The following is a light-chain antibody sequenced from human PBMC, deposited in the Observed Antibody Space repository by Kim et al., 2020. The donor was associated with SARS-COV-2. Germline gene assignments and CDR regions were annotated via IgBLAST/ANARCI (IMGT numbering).Light chain of an antibody. CDR3: CSYAGSQDWV. CDR1: SSDVGGYNY. J-gene: IGLJ3*02. V-gene: IGLV2-11*01. CDR2: DVS. Sequence: QSALTQPRSVSGSPGQSVTISCTGTSSDVGGYNYVSWYQQHPGKAPKLMIYDVSKRPSGVPDRFSGSKSGNTASLTISGLQAEDEADYYCCSYAGSQDWVFGGGTQLTVL.